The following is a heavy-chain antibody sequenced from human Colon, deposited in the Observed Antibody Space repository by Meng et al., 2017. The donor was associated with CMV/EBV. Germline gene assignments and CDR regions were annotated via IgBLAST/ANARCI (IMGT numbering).Heavy chain of an antibody. CDR1: GFNFNRSE. CDR2: ISSAGTTI. Sequence: GESLKISCAASGFNFNRSEMNWVRQAPGKGPEWVSSISSAGTTIKYTDSVKGRFTISRDNAKSSLYLQMSSLRVEDTALYYCARALAVASPWGQGTLVTVSS. CDR3: ARALAVASP. V-gene: IGHV3-48*03. J-gene: IGHJ4*02. D-gene: IGHD6-19*01.